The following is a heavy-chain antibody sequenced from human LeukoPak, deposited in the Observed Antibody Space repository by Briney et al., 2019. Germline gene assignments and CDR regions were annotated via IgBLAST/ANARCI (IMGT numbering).Heavy chain of an antibody. CDR2: FHNGGGV. CDR1: GVSISSYY. D-gene: IGHD3-3*01. V-gene: IGHV4-59*01. Sequence: SETLSLTCTVAGVSISSYYWSWIRQTHGKGLEWIGYFHNGGGVHYSHSLLGRATISAETSKNQFSLSLSSVTAADTAVYYCARILTIFGVVSKFDYWGQGALVTVSS. CDR3: ARILTIFGVVSKFDY. J-gene: IGHJ4*02.